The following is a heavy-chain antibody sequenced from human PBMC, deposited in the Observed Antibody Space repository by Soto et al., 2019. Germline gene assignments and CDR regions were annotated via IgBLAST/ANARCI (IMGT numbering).Heavy chain of an antibody. CDR2: ISSRSDI. J-gene: IGHJ6*02. V-gene: IGHV3-21*01. D-gene: IGHD2-2*02. CDR1: GFTFSTYS. Sequence: GGSLRLSCVGSGFTFSTYSIDWVRQAPGKGLEWVSSISSRSDIYYADSVKGRFTISRDNAKNSVSLQMDSLRAEDTAGYYCEREYTAWPLAYGLDVWGQGTTVTVPS. CDR3: EREYTAWPLAYGLDV.